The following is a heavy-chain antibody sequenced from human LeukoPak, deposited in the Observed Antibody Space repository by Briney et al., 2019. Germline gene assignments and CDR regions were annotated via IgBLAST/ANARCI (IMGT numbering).Heavy chain of an antibody. J-gene: IGHJ2*01. Sequence: SETLSLTCTVPGGSISSYYWSWIRQPPGKGLEWIGYIYYSGSTNYNPSLKSRVTISVDTSKNQFSLKLSSVTAADTAVYYCARKAPGTTSGYWYFDLWGRGTLVTVSS. V-gene: IGHV4-59*01. D-gene: IGHD1-1*01. CDR2: IYYSGST. CDR3: ARKAPGTTSGYWYFDL. CDR1: GGSISSYY.